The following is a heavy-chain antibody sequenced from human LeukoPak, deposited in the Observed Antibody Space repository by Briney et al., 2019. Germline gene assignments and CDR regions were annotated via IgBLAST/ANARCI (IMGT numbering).Heavy chain of an antibody. CDR1: GFTFSGSW. D-gene: IGHD4-23*01. V-gene: IGHV3-7*01. CDR3: AKYGGDSGMAFDI. CDR2: INVDGSAR. J-gene: IGHJ3*02. Sequence: HPGGSLRLSCAASGFTFSGSWMSWVRQAPGKGLEWVANINVDGSARRYINSVKGRFTISRDNAENSLYLQMISLRAEDTAVYFCAKYGGDSGMAFDIWGQGTMVTVSS.